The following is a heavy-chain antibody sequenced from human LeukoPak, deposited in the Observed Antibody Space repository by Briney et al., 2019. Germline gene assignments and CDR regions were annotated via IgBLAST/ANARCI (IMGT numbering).Heavy chain of an antibody. CDR2: ISYDGSNK. J-gene: IGHJ4*02. D-gene: IGHD6-19*01. CDR3: AKDRRSGWGNLDY. V-gene: IGHV3-30*18. Sequence: GSLRLSCAASGFTFSSYGMHWVRQAPGKGLEWVAVISYDGSNKYYADSVKGRFTTSRDNSKNTLYLQMNSLRAEDTAVYYCAKDRRSGWGNLDYWGQGTLVTVSS. CDR1: GFTFSSYG.